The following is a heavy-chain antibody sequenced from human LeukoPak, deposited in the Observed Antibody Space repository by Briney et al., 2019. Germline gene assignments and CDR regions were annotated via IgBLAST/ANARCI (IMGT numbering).Heavy chain of an antibody. Sequence: GGSLRLSCAASGFTFSSYWMSWVRQAPGKGLEWVANIKQDGSEKYYVDSVKGRFTISRDNAKNSLYLQMNSLRAEDTAVYYCARVSVLLWFGELLSHFDYWGQGTLVSVSS. CDR3: ARVSVLLWFGELLSHFDY. D-gene: IGHD3-10*01. J-gene: IGHJ4*02. V-gene: IGHV3-7*01. CDR2: IKQDGSEK. CDR1: GFTFSSYW.